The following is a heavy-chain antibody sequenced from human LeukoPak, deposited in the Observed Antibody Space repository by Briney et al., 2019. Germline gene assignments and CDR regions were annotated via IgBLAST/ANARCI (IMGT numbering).Heavy chain of an antibody. CDR2: ISGSGGST. J-gene: IGHJ4*02. D-gene: IGHD3-10*01. CDR1: GFTFSSFA. Sequence: GGSLRLSCAASGFTFSSFAMSWVRQAPGKGLEWVSTISGSGGSTYYADSVKGRFTISRDNSKNTLYLQMNSLRAEDTALYYCAGTMVRGAFDYWGQGTLVTVSS. V-gene: IGHV3-23*01. CDR3: AGTMVRGAFDY.